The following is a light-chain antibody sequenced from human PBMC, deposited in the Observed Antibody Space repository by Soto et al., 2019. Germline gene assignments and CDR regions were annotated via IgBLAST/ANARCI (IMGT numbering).Light chain of an antibody. V-gene: IGLV2-8*01. Sequence: QSALTQPPSASGSPGQSVTISCTGTNSDVGGYNYVSWYQQHPGKAPKLMIYEVSKRPSGVPDRFSGSKSGNTASLTVSGLQAEDEADYYCSSYAGRNNFVFGTGTKLTVL. J-gene: IGLJ1*01. CDR2: EVS. CDR3: SSYAGRNNFV. CDR1: NSDVGGYNY.